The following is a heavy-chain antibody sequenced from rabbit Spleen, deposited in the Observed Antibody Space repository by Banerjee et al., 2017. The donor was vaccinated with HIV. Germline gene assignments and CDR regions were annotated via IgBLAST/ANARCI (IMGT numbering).Heavy chain of an antibody. CDR3: ARDTGSSFSNYGMDL. CDR2: INTRSGNT. V-gene: IGHV1S40*01. D-gene: IGHD8-1*01. J-gene: IGHJ6*01. Sequence: QSLEESGGDLVKPEGSLTLTCTASGFSFSNKYVMCWVRQAPGKGLEWIACINTRSGNTVYASWVNGRFTISKTSSTTVTLQMNSLTAADTATYFCARDTGSSFSNYGMDLWGQGPLVTVS. CDR1: GFSFSNKYV.